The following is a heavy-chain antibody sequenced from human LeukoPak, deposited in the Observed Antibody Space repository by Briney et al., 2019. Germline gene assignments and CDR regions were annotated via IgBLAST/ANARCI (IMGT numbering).Heavy chain of an antibody. CDR2: IYYSGST. J-gene: IGHJ4*02. CDR1: GGSISSSSYY. V-gene: IGHV4-39*07. Sequence: SETLSLTCTVSGGSISSSSYYWGWIRQPPGKGLEWIGSIYYSGSTYYNPSLKSRVTISVDTSKNQFSLKLSSVTAADTAVYYCAREEPLKYYYGSGSDLDYWGQGTLVTVSS. CDR3: AREEPLKYYYGSGSDLDY. D-gene: IGHD3-10*01.